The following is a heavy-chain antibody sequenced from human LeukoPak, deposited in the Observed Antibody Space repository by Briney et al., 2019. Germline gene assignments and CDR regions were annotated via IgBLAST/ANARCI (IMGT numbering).Heavy chain of an antibody. CDR2: ISYDGSNK. Sequence: GGSLRLSCAASGFTFSSYAMHWVRQAPGKGLEWVAVISYDGSNKYCADSVKGRFTISRDNSKNTLYLQMNSLRAEDTAVYYCARVHPDYYDSSGNLDYWGQGTLVTVSS. CDR1: GFTFSSYA. J-gene: IGHJ4*02. D-gene: IGHD3-22*01. V-gene: IGHV3-30*04. CDR3: ARVHPDYYDSSGNLDY.